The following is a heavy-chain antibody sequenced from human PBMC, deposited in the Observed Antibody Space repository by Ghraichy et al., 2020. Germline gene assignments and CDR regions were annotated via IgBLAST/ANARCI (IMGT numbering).Heavy chain of an antibody. V-gene: IGHV4-61*01. CDR1: GGSVSSVSYS. CDR2: VHYRGNT. Sequence: SETLSLTCAVSGGSVSSVSYSWICIRQPPGKGLEGNVYVHYRGNTNYNPSLRSRLTVSVDTTKYQISLNLRSVTAAAAAVYYCAKATNPNVYSYYAMDVWGGGTTVTVS. CDR3: AKATNPNVYSYYAMDV. J-gene: IGHJ6*02. D-gene: IGHD2-8*01.